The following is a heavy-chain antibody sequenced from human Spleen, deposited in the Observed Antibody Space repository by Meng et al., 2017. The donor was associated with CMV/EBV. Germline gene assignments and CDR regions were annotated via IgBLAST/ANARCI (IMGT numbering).Heavy chain of an antibody. CDR1: GDSVSSKSAA. D-gene: IGHD1-26*01. CDR2: TYYRSKWYN. CDR3: ARDVGATYYYYYYGMDV. J-gene: IGHJ6*02. V-gene: IGHV6-1*01. Sequence: SQTLSLTCAISGDSVSSKSAAWNWIRQSPSRGLEWLGRTYYRSKWYNDYAVSVKSRITINPDTSKNQFSLQLNSVTPEDTAVYYCARDVGATYYYYYYGMDVWGQGTTVTVSS.